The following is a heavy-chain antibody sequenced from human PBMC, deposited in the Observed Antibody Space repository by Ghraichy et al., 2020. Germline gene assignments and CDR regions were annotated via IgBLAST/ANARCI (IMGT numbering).Heavy chain of an antibody. CDR2: ISWNSGSI. CDR1: GFTFGDYA. V-gene: IGHV3-9*01. D-gene: IGHD6-13*01. J-gene: IGHJ3*02. Sequence: GGSLRLSCAASGFTFGDYAMHWVRQAPGKGLEWVSGISWNSGSIGYADSVKGRFTISRDNAKNSLYLQMNSLRAEDTALYYCAKDFLRRGAAAVRGAFDIWGQGTMVTVSS. CDR3: AKDFLRRGAAAVRGAFDI.